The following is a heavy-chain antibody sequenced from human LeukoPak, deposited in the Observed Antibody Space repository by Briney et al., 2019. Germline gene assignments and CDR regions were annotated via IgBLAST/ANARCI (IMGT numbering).Heavy chain of an antibody. CDR3: ARQGAPLIVVVIEWFDP. Sequence: SETLSLTCTVTGGSISSSSYYWGWIRQPPGKGLEWIGSIYYSGCTYYNPSLKSRVTISVDTSKNQFSLKLSSVTAADTAVYYCARQGAPLIVVVIEWFDPWGQGTLVTVSS. CDR1: GGSISSSSYY. CDR2: IYYSGCT. V-gene: IGHV4-39*01. J-gene: IGHJ5*02. D-gene: IGHD3-22*01.